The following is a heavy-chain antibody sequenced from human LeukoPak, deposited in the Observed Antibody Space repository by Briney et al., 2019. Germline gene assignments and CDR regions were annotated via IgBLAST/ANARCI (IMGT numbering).Heavy chain of an antibody. J-gene: IGHJ4*02. CDR3: VGDPTTNRFQYFHY. Sequence: PGGSLRLSCTASGSTFSNFGINWVRQAPGKGLEWVSCMDRHTDIYYADSVKGRFTISRDNAKNSVYLQMNSLTVEDTAVYYCVGDPTTNRFQYFHYWGQGALVTVSS. CDR1: GSTFSNFG. V-gene: IGHV3-21*01. CDR2: MDRHTDI. D-gene: IGHD1-14*01.